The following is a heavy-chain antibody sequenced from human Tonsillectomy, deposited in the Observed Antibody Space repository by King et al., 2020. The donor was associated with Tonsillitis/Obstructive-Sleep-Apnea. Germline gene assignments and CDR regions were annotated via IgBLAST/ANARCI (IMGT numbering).Heavy chain of an antibody. CDR1: GGSISSSSYY. D-gene: IGHD2-2*01. CDR3: ARTPYCSRTSCHYFDY. J-gene: IGHJ4*02. CDR2: IYYSGST. Sequence: QLQESGPGLVKPSETLSLTCTVSGGSISSSSYYWGWIRQPPGKGLEWIGSIYYSGSTYYNPSLKSRVTISVDTSKNQFSLNLSSVTAADTAVYYCARTPYCSRTSCHYFDYWGQGTLVTVSS. V-gene: IGHV4-39*01.